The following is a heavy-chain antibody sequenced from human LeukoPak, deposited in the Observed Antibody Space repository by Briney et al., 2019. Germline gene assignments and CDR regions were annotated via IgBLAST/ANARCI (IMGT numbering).Heavy chain of an antibody. D-gene: IGHD3-10*01. CDR3: ARDMYDNGWSSFDY. CDR2: ISFDGTNK. V-gene: IGHV3-30-3*01. CDR1: GLTFSNYA. Sequence: GGSLRLSCAASGLTFSNYAMHWVRQAPGKGLEWVAVISFDGTNKYYANSVQGRFTISRDNSKNTLYLQMNSLRAEDTALYYCARDMYDNGWSSFDYWGQGTLVTVSS. J-gene: IGHJ4*02.